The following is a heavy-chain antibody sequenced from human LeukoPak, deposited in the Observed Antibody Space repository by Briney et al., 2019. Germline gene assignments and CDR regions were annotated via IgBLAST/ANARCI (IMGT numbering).Heavy chain of an antibody. CDR2: ISYDGSNK. J-gene: IGHJ6*03. CDR1: GFTFSSYA. D-gene: IGHD6-13*01. Sequence: QPGRSLRLSCAASGFTFSSYAMHWVRQAPGKGLEWVAVISYDGSNKYYADSVKGRFTISRDNSKNTLYLQMNSLRAEDTAVYYCARDHVRIAAAGTHQYYYYYMDVWGKGTTVTVSS. V-gene: IGHV3-30-3*01. CDR3: ARDHVRIAAAGTHQYYYYYMDV.